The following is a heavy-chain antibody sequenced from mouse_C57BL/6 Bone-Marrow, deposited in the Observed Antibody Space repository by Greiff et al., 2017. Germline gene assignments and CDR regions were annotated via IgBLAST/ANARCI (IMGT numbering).Heavy chain of an antibody. J-gene: IGHJ4*01. CDR1: GYTFTSYG. D-gene: IGHD1-1*01. CDR2: IYPRSGNT. V-gene: IGHV1-81*01. Sequence: VKLMESGAELARPGASVKLSCKASGYTFTSYGISWVKQRTGQGLEWIGEIYPRSGNTYYNEKFKGKATLTADKSSSTAYMELRSLPSEYSAVYDCARHNYDSSSLDAMYYWCQGTSVTVTS. CDR3: ARHNYDSSSLDAMYY.